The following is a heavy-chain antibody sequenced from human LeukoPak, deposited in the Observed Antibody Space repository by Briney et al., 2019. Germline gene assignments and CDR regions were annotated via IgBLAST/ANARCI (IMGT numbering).Heavy chain of an antibody. D-gene: IGHD6-13*01. CDR1: DFTFVRYA. J-gene: IGHJ6*03. V-gene: IGHV3-48*04. CDR3: VRDPSYGSSWYYYMDV. CDR2: ISSSSFKI. Sequence: GGSLRFSCAASDFTFVRYAMNWVRPAPGKGLEWVSYISSSSFKIGYADSVKGRFTIPRDNSKNSLYLQMDSLRVEDTAVYYCVRDPSYGSSWYYYMDVWGKGTTVTVSS.